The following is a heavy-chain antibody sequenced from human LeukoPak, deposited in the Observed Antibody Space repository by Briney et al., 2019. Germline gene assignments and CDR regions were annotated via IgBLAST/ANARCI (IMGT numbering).Heavy chain of an antibody. CDR1: GGSISNSSYY. CDR3: ASILSNYDILTGYYKWGYFDY. J-gene: IGHJ4*02. V-gene: IGHV4-39*01. Sequence: SETLSLACTVSGGSISNSSYYWGWIRQPPGKGLEWIGSIYYSGSTYYNPSLKSRVTISVDTSKNQFSLKLSSVTAADTAVYYCASILSNYDILTGYYKWGYFDYWGQGTLVTVSS. CDR2: IYYSGST. D-gene: IGHD3-9*01.